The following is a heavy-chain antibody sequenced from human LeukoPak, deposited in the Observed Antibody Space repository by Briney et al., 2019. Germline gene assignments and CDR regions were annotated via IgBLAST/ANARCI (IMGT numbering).Heavy chain of an antibody. CDR1: GGSISNSY. Sequence: PSETLSLTCTVSGGSISNSYWSWVRQPPGKGLEWIGYTSYSGSTNYNPSLKSRVTISVDTSKNQFSLKLSSVTAADTAVYYCASSVLRYFDWLLNGDEYFQHWGQGTLVTVSS. CDR3: ASSVLRYFDWLLNGDEYFQH. D-gene: IGHD3-9*01. J-gene: IGHJ1*01. V-gene: IGHV4-59*01. CDR2: TSYSGST.